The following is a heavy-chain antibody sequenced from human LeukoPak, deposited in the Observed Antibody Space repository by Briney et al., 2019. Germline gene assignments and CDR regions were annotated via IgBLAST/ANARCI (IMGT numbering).Heavy chain of an antibody. V-gene: IGHV3-7*01. J-gene: IGHJ4*02. CDR3: ARARGSVRAKYSSSSHPSDY. CDR1: GFTFSNYW. D-gene: IGHD6-6*01. CDR2: MKQDGSET. Sequence: PGGSLRLSCAASGFTFSNYWMSWVRQAPGKGLEWVANMKQDGSETYYVDSVKGRFTISRGNAKNTLYLQMNSLRAEDTAGYYCARARGSVRAKYSSSSHPSDYWGQGTLVTVSS.